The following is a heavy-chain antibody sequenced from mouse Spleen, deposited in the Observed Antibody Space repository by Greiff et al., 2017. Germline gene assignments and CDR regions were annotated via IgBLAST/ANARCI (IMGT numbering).Heavy chain of an antibody. Sequence: EVQGVESGGGLVQPGGSMKLSCVASGFTFSNYWMNWVRQSPEKGLEWVAEIRLKSNNYATHYAESVKGRFTISRDDSKSSVYLQMNNLRAEDTGIYYCTPSYYVYFDYWGQGTTLTVSS. J-gene: IGHJ2*01. CDR3: TPSYYVYFDY. CDR1: GFTFSNYW. V-gene: IGHV6-6*02. D-gene: IGHD1-1*01. CDR2: IRLKSNNYAT.